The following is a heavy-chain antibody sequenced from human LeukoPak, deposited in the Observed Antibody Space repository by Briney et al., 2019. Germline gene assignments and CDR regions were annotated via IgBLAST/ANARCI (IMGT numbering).Heavy chain of an antibody. CDR1: GYTFTGYY. CDR3: ARLVLPSPNSSGWYWGRVYYGMDV. J-gene: IGHJ6*02. V-gene: IGHV1-8*02. CDR2: MNPNSGNT. Sequence: ASVKVSCKASGYTFTGYYMHWVRQAPGQGLEWMGWMNPNSGNTGYAQKFQGRVTMTRNTSISTAYMELSSLRSEDTAVYYCARLVLPSPNSSGWYWGRVYYGMDVWGQGTTVTVSS. D-gene: IGHD6-19*01.